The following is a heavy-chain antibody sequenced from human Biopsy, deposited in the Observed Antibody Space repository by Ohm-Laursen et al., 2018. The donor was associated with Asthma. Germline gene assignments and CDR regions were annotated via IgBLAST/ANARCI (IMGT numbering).Heavy chain of an antibody. D-gene: IGHD3-16*02. CDR2: IYYDGSRK. CDR1: GFTFSRHA. V-gene: IGHV3-33*01. Sequence: SLRLSCAAFGFTFSRHALHWGRQAPGKGLEWVAGIYYDGSRKYYTESVKGRFTISRDNSKNRLYLEMASLRAEDTAVYYCAREKVIESRGRENWFDPWGQGTLVHVSS. J-gene: IGHJ5*02. CDR3: AREKVIESRGRENWFDP.